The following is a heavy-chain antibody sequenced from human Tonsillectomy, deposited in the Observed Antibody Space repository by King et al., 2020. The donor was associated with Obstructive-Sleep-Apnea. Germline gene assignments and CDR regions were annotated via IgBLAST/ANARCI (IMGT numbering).Heavy chain of an antibody. Sequence: HVQLVESGGGLVKPGGSLRLSCAASGFTFSDYFVSWIRQAPGRGPEWISHISTTGALKTYADSVKGRFTISRDNAKNSMFLQMNSLRVEDTAVYYCARDRGVGGSGYDYWGQGTLVTVSS. CDR1: GFTFSDYF. V-gene: IGHV3-11*06. CDR3: ARDRGVGGSGYDY. D-gene: IGHD3-10*01. J-gene: IGHJ4*02. CDR2: ISTTGALK.